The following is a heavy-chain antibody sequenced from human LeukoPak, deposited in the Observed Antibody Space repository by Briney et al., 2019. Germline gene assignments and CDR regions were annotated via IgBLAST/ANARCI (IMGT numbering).Heavy chain of an antibody. CDR3: AREMGSVYFDY. Sequence: GGSLRLSCAASGFSFGSYGIHWVRQTPGKGLEGVAVVSYDGSNKDYSDSVKGRFTISRDNSKNTVNLQMNSLRVEDTAVYYCAREMGSVYFDYWGQGTLVTVSS. CDR2: VSYDGSNK. V-gene: IGHV3-33*01. J-gene: IGHJ4*02. CDR1: GFSFGSYG. D-gene: IGHD3-10*01.